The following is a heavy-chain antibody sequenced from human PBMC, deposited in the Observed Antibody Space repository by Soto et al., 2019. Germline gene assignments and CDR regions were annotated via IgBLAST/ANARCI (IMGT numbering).Heavy chain of an antibody. V-gene: IGHV3-23*01. CDR2: ISGSGGST. Sequence: GGSLRLSCAASGFTFSSYAMSWVRQAPGKGLEWVSAISGSGGSTYYADSVKGRFTISRDNSKNTLYLQMNSLRAEDTAVYYCAKDHLTNRWQWLPAGRPVTAKDSWGQGTLVTVSS. CDR3: AKDHLTNRWQWLPAGRPVTAKDS. J-gene: IGHJ4*02. D-gene: IGHD6-19*01. CDR1: GFTFSSYA.